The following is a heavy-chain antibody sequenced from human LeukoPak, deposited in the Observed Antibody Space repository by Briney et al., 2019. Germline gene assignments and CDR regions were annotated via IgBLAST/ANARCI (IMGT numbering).Heavy chain of an antibody. CDR3: ALYYDSSGPYYYYYYGMDV. D-gene: IGHD3-22*01. V-gene: IGHV3-48*01. CDR1: GFTFSCYS. CDR2: ISSSSSTI. J-gene: IGHJ6*02. Sequence: GGSLRLYCAASGFTFSCYSMNGVRQAPGKGLELVSYISSSSSTIYYADSVKGRFTISRDNAKNSLYLQMNSLRAEDTAVYYCALYYDSSGPYYYYYYGMDVWGQGTTVTVSS.